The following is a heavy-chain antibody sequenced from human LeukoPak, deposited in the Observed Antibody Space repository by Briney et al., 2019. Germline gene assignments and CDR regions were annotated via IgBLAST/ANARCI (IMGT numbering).Heavy chain of an antibody. CDR3: AREGTQPMDV. CDR2: ISSSSSTI. D-gene: IGHD1-14*01. Sequence: GGSLRLFCAASGFTFSIYNMNWVRQARGKGLEWVSYISSSSSTIYYADSVKGRFTISRDNAKNSLYLQMNSLRAEDTAVYYCAREGTQPMDVWGKGTTVTVSS. V-gene: IGHV3-48*01. CDR1: GFTFSIYN. J-gene: IGHJ6*03.